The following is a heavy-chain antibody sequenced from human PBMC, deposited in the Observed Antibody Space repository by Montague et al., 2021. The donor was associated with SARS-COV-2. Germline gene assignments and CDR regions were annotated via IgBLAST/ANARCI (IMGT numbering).Heavy chain of an antibody. J-gene: IGHJ3*02. CDR1: GFTFSNYD. CDR3: TRDYRRIVGDGLDI. D-gene: IGHD3-16*02. CDR2: ISTSAYTT. Sequence: SLRLSGAASGFTFSNYDMNWVRQAPGKGPEWISYISTSAYTTSYAGSVKGRFTISRDNGKNSLYLQMNSLRVEDTAVYYYTRDYRRIVGDGLDIWGQGTKVTVSS. V-gene: IGHV3-48*03.